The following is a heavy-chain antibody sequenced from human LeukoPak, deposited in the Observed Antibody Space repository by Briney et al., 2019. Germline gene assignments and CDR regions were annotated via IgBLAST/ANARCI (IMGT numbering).Heavy chain of an antibody. CDR3: ASGYYDSSGYYNWFDP. CDR2: IYPGDSDT. Sequence: GESLKISCKGSGYSFTSHWIGWVRQMPGKGLEWMGIIYPGDSDTRYSPSFQGQVTISADKSISTAYLQWSSLKASDTAMYYCASGYYDSSGYYNWFDPWGQGTLVTVSS. D-gene: IGHD3-22*01. CDR1: GYSFTSHW. V-gene: IGHV5-51*01. J-gene: IGHJ5*02.